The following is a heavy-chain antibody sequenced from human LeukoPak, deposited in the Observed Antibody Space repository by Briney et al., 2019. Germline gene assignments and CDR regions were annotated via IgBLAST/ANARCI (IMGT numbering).Heavy chain of an antibody. V-gene: IGHV4-34*01. J-gene: IGHJ6*02. CDR2: INHSGST. D-gene: IGHD6-13*01. Sequence: SETLSLTCAVYGGSFSGYYWSWIRQPPGRGLEWIGEINHSGSTNYNPSLKSRVTISVDTSKNQFSLKLSSVTAADTAVYYCARGGHSSSWAYYYYYGMDVWGQGTTVTVSS. CDR3: ARGGHSSSWAYYYYYGMDV. CDR1: GGSFSGYY.